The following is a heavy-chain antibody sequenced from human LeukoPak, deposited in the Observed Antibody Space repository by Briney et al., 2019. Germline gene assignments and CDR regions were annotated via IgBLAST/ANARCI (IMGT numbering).Heavy chain of an antibody. V-gene: IGHV4-61*01. Sequence: PSETLSLTCPVSGGSISSSSYYWTWIRQPPGKGLEWIGYIDHSGSTNYNPSLKSRVSISSDTSKNQSSLELSSVTAADTAVYYCARLKATVSIHAYFDSWGQGTLVTVSS. J-gene: IGHJ4*02. CDR3: ARLKATVSIHAYFDS. D-gene: IGHD4-17*01. CDR2: IDHSGST. CDR1: GGSISSSSYY.